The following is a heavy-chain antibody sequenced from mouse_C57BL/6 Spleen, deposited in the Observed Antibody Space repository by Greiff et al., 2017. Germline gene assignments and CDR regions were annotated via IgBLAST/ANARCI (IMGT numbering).Heavy chain of an antibody. CDR1: GFSLTSYG. CDR2: IWRGGST. J-gene: IGHJ4*01. Sequence: VQLVESGPGLVQPSQSLSITCTVSGFSLTSYGVHWVRQSPGKGLEWLGVIWRGGSTDYNAAFMSRLSITKDNSKSQVFFKMNSLQADDTAIYYCAKKGLQGYAMDYWGQGTSVTVSS. V-gene: IGHV2-5*01. CDR3: AKKGLQGYAMDY. D-gene: IGHD3-1*01.